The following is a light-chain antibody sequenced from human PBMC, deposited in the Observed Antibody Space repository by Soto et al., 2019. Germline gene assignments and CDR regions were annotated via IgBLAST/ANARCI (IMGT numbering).Light chain of an antibody. J-gene: IGKJ1*01. Sequence: EIVMTQSPATLSVSPGERATLSCRASQSVSNNLAWYQKKPGQAPRLLIYGASTRATGIPARFSGSGSGTESTLTISMLQSEYFAFYYCQYYNNSWTFGQGTRVDIK. CDR2: GAS. CDR1: QSVSNN. V-gene: IGKV3-15*01. CDR3: QYYNNSWT.